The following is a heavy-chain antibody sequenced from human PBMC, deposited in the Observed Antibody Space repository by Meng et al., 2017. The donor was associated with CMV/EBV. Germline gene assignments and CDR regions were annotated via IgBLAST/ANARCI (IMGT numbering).Heavy chain of an antibody. Sequence: GESLKISCAASGFTFSSYGMHWVRQAPGKGLEWVAFIRYDGSNKYYADSVKGRFTISRDNSKNTLYLQMNSLRAEDTAVYYCAKSYELRPSYGMDVWGQGTTVTVSS. J-gene: IGHJ6*02. CDR3: AKSYELRPSYGMDV. CDR1: GFTFSSYG. D-gene: IGHD1-7*01. V-gene: IGHV3-30*02. CDR2: IRYDGSNK.